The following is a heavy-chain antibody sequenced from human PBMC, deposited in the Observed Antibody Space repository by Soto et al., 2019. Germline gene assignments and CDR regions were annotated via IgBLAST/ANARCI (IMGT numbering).Heavy chain of an antibody. D-gene: IGHD3-10*01. CDR1: GYSFTSYW. J-gene: IGHJ6*02. CDR2: IYPGDSDT. Sequence: GESLKISCKGSGYSFTSYWIGWVRQMPGKGLEWMGIIYPGDSDTRYSPSFQGQVTISADKSISTAYLQWSSLKASDTAMYYCARHPNYYGSGSYDYYYRMDVWGQGTTVTVSS. V-gene: IGHV5-51*01. CDR3: ARHPNYYGSGSYDYYYRMDV.